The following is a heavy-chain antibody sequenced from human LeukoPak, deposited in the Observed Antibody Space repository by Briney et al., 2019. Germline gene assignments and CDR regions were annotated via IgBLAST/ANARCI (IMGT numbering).Heavy chain of an antibody. Sequence: GASVKVSCKASGGTFSSYAISWVRQAPGQGLEWMGRFIPILGIANYAQKFQGRVTITADKSTSTAYMELSSLRSEDTAVYYCARLYYYDSSGYRDYWGQGTLVTVSS. V-gene: IGHV1-69*04. D-gene: IGHD3-22*01. CDR2: FIPILGIA. CDR1: GGTFSSYA. CDR3: ARLYYYDSSGYRDY. J-gene: IGHJ4*02.